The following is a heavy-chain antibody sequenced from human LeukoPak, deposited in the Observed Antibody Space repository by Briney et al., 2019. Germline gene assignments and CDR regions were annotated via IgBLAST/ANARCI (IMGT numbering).Heavy chain of an antibody. Sequence: KSGGSLRLSCAASGFTFSSHSMNWVRQAPGKGLEWVSPISSSTSYIYYADSVKGRFTISRDNAKNSLYLQMNSLSAVDTAVYYCARVSGGSCYDYWGQGTLVTVSS. D-gene: IGHD2-15*01. CDR3: ARVSGGSCYDY. CDR2: ISSSTSYI. J-gene: IGHJ4*02. CDR1: GFTFSSHS. V-gene: IGHV3-21*01.